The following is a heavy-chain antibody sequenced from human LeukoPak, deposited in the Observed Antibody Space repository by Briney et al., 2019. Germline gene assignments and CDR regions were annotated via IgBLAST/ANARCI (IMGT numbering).Heavy chain of an antibody. CDR2: ISYDGSNE. J-gene: IGHJ4*02. CDR1: GFTFSSYA. V-gene: IGHV3-30-3*01. CDR3: ARDRGSYYVWYYFDY. D-gene: IGHD1-26*01. Sequence: PGGSLRLSCAASGFTFSSYAMHWVRQAPGKGLEWVAVISYDGSNEYYADSVKGRFTISRDNSKNTLYLQMNSLRAEDTAVYYCARDRGSYYVWYYFDYWGQGTLVTVSS.